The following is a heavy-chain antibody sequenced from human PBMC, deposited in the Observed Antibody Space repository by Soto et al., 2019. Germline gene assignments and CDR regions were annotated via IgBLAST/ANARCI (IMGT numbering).Heavy chain of an antibody. V-gene: IGHV4-30-2*01. CDR1: GGSISSGGYS. CDR2: IYHSGST. D-gene: IGHD3-10*01. J-gene: IGHJ4*02. CDR3: ARTPMVRGVVDYFDY. Sequence: ASETLSLTCAVSGGSISSGGYSWSWIRQPPGKGLEWIGYIYHSGSTYYNPSLKSRVTISVDRSKNQFSLKLSSVTAADTAVYYCARTPMVRGVVDYFDYWGQGTLVTVSS.